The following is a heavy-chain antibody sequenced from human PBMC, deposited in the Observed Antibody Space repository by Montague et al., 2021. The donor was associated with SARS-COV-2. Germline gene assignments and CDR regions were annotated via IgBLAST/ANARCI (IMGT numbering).Heavy chain of an antibody. Sequence: SETLSLTCNVSGDSISSAKYQWAWFRQPPGKGLQWVGSISHSGSAYYNPSLKSRLTISVDMSKRLFSLDVESVAVADTAFYYCARQVGDFWTGFYVDSWGQGTLVTVSS. J-gene: IGHJ4*02. D-gene: IGHD3/OR15-3a*01. CDR1: GDSISSAKYQ. CDR2: ISHSGSA. V-gene: IGHV4-39*01. CDR3: ARQVGDFWTGFYVDS.